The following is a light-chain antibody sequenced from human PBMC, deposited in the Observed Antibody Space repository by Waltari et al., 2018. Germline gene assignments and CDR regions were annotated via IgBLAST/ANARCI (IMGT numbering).Light chain of an antibody. CDR3: QQYDNWPLT. J-gene: IGKJ5*01. Sequence: ETVMTQSPATLSVYPGERATLSCRASQRIKNNLAWDPQKGGQAPRLLLFDASTRATGISARFRGSGYGTEFTLTISSLQSEDFAVYYCQQYDNWPLTFGQGTRLDIK. CDR2: DAS. V-gene: IGKV3-15*01. CDR1: QRIKNN.